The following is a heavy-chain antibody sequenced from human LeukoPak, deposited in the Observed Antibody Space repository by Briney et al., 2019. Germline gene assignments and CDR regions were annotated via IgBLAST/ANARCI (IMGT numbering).Heavy chain of an antibody. Sequence: SETLSLTCAVSGGSISSSNCWSWVRRPPGKGLEWIGEIYHSGSTNHNPSLKSRVTISVDKSKNQFSLKLSSVTAADTAVYYCASLIAAAGYYFDYWGQGTLVTVSS. J-gene: IGHJ4*02. CDR1: GGSISSSNC. CDR2: IYHSGST. D-gene: IGHD6-13*01. CDR3: ASLIAAAGYYFDY. V-gene: IGHV4-4*02.